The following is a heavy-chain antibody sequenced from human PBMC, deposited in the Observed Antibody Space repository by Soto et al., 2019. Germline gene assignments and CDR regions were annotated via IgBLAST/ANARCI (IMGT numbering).Heavy chain of an antibody. D-gene: IGHD3-3*01. Sequence: PGGSLRLSCAASGFTFSDYYMSWIRQAPGKGLERVSYISSSGSTIYYADSVKGRFTISRDNAKNSLYLQMNSLRAEDTAVYYCARVQYDFWSGHPEGALMDVWGKGTTVTVSS. J-gene: IGHJ6*04. CDR3: ARVQYDFWSGHPEGALMDV. CDR2: ISSSGSTI. CDR1: GFTFSDYY. V-gene: IGHV3-11*01.